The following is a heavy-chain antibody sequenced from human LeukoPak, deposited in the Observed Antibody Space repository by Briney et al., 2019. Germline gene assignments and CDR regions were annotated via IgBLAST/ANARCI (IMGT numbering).Heavy chain of an antibody. Sequence: GGSLRLSCTGSGFNFNMFAMNWVRQAPGQGLEWVSGLSRGGGTTNYADSVKGRFTISRDKSKNMVFLQMNSLRPEDTAVYYCAKEQRIRHCSEGVCMEGYYFDYWGQGSLVTVSS. D-gene: IGHD2-8*01. CDR1: GFNFNMFA. J-gene: IGHJ4*02. CDR3: AKEQRIRHCSEGVCMEGYYFDY. V-gene: IGHV3-23*01. CDR2: LSRGGGTT.